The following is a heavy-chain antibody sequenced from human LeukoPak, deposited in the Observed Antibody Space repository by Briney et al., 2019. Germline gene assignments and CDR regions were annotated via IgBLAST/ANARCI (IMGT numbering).Heavy chain of an antibody. D-gene: IGHD1-26*01. J-gene: IGHJ4*02. CDR3: ARDPGATHYFDY. Sequence: GASVKVSCKSSGYIFTDYHVHWVRQAPGQGLEWMGVINPSGGNTDYAQKFQGRVTMTRDTSTSTVYMELSSLRSEDTAVYYCARDPGATHYFDYWGQGTLVTVSS. CDR1: GYIFTDYH. CDR2: INPSGGNT. V-gene: IGHV1-46*01.